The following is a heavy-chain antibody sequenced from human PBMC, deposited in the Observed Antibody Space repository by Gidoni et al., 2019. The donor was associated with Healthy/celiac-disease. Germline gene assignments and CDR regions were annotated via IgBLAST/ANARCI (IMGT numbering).Heavy chain of an antibody. CDR1: GGPISSSNW. Sequence: QVQLQESGPGLVMPSGTLSLPCAVSGGPISSSNWWSWVRQPPGKGLEWIGEVYHSGSTNYNPSLKSRVTISVDKSKNQFSLKLSSVTAADTAVYYCARGWLVGSYWYFDLWGRGTLVTVSS. J-gene: IGHJ2*01. CDR3: ARGWLVGSYWYFDL. D-gene: IGHD6-19*01. CDR2: VYHSGST. V-gene: IGHV4-4*02.